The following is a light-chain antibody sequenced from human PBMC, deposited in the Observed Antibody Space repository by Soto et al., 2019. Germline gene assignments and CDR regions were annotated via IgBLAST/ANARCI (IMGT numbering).Light chain of an antibody. CDR2: GAS. Sequence: EIAMTQSPGTLSVSPGERVTLSCRASQSVSSNLAWYQQKPGQAPRLLLYGASTRATGIPARFSGSGSGTEFTLTISSLQSEDFAVYYCLQYINWPFTFGQGTKLEIK. J-gene: IGKJ2*01. CDR1: QSVSSN. CDR3: LQYINWPFT. V-gene: IGKV3-15*01.